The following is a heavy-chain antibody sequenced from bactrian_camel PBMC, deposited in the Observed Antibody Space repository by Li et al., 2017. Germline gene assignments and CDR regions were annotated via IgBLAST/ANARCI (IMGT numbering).Heavy chain of an antibody. D-gene: IGHD4*01. CDR1: GFTFSSFP. CDR3: AKGRWMGATINP. J-gene: IGHJ4*01. Sequence: HVQLVESGGGLVQPGESLRLSCTASGFTFSSFPMYWVRQGPGKGLEWVSGIDKSGVTSGYADSVKGRFTSSRDNAKNTLYLQLNSLKIEDTAMYYCAKGRWMGATINPRGQGTQVTVS. CDR2: IDKSGVTS. V-gene: IGHV3S1*01.